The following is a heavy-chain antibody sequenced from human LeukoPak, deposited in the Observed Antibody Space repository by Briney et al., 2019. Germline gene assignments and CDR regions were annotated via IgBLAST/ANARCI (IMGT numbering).Heavy chain of an antibody. Sequence: SETLSLTCTVFGGSISTSSYYWGWIRQPPGKGLVWIGRIYYSGSTYYNPSLKSRVTISVDTSKNQFSLKLSSVSAADTAVYYCARDPADFWSGFHWFDPWGQGTLVTVSS. CDR2: IYYSGST. V-gene: IGHV4-39*02. D-gene: IGHD3-3*01. CDR3: ARDPADFWSGFHWFDP. J-gene: IGHJ5*02. CDR1: GGSISTSSYY.